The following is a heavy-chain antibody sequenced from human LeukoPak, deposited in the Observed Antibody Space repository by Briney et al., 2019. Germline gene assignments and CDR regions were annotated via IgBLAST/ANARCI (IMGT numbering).Heavy chain of an antibody. Sequence: GGSLRLSCVASGLNFDDSAMHWVRQAPGKGLEWVSLISADGGSKFSADSVKGRFSISRDNSKNSLYLQMNSLRSEDTAMYYCAKESGKFDYWGQGTLVAVSS. CDR2: ISADGGSK. CDR3: AKESGKFDY. J-gene: IGHJ4*02. CDR1: GLNFDDSA. V-gene: IGHV3-43*02.